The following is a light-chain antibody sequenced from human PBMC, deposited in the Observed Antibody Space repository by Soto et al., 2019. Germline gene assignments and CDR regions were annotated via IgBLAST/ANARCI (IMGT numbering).Light chain of an antibody. CDR1: QDIYNY. CDR2: DAY. CDR3: QQYGNLPYT. V-gene: IGKV1-33*01. Sequence: DIQMTQSPSSLSASVGDRVTITCQASQDIYNYLNWFQQKPGKALKLLIYDAYNLETGVPSRFSGSGSGTHCTFAIGSLQAEDIATSYSQQYGNLPYTFGQGTKLEIK. J-gene: IGKJ2*01.